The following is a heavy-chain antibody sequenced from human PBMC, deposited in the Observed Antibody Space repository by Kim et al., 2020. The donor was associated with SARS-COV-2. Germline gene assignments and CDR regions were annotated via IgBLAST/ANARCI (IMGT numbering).Heavy chain of an antibody. CDR1: GGSFSGYY. Sequence: SETLSLTCAVYGGSFSGYYWSWIRQPPGKGLEWIGEINHSGSTNYNPSLKSRVTISVDTSKNQFSLKLGSVTAADTAVYYCARGVRITIFGVVQKPYNWFDPWSQGTLVTVSS. V-gene: IGHV4-34*01. D-gene: IGHD3-3*01. CDR2: INHSGST. CDR3: ARGVRITIFGVVQKPYNWFDP. J-gene: IGHJ5*02.